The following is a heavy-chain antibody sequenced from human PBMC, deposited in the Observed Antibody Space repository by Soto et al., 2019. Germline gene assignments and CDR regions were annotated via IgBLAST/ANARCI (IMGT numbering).Heavy chain of an antibody. CDR1: GFTINSHA. D-gene: IGHD1-26*01. Sequence: AGGSLRLSCAVSGFTINSHAMGWVRQTPEKGLEWVSAIGPRGRDTYYADSVKGRFIISRDNSKNTVSLQMNSLRAEDTAVYYCAILGGTYYAFDFWGQGTLVTVSS. V-gene: IGHV3-23*01. J-gene: IGHJ3*01. CDR2: IGPRGRDT. CDR3: AILGGTYYAFDF.